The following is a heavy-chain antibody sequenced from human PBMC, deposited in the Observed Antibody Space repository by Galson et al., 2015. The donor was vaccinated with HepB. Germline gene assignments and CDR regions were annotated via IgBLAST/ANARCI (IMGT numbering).Heavy chain of an antibody. CDR2: ISSTGSNM. CDR1: GFPFGSSS. CDR3: ARDHPLKKTYDY. Sequence: SLRLSCAVSGFPFGSSSMNWARQAPWKGLEWVSSISSTGSNMYYADSVKVRFTISRYNAKTSLYLQMHSLSAEDTAAYYCARDHPLKKTYDYWGQGTLVTVSS. J-gene: IGHJ4*02. V-gene: IGHV3-21*01.